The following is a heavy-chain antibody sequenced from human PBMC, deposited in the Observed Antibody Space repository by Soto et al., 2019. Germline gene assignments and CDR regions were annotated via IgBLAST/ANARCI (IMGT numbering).Heavy chain of an antibody. CDR3: VYGGCSSTSCYRWFAP. CDR1: GYTFTSYG. J-gene: IGHJ5*02. D-gene: IGHD2-2*01. CDR2: ISAYNGNT. Sequence: ASVKVSCKASGYTFTSYGISWVRQAPGQGLERMGWISAYNGNTNYAQKLQGRVTMTTDTSTSTAYMELRSLRSDDTAVYYCVYGGCSSTSCYRWFAPCGQGTLVTVSS. V-gene: IGHV1-18*01.